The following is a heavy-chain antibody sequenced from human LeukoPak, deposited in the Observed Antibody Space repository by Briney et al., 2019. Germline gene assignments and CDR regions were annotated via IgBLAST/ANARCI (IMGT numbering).Heavy chain of an antibody. CDR1: GFTFSTSN. J-gene: IGHJ4*02. V-gene: IGHV3-21*01. CDR3: ARYSGTYRDY. D-gene: IGHD1-26*01. Sequence: GGSLRLSCAVSGFTFSTSNMNWVRQAPGKGLEWVSSITSGSSNIFYADSVKGRFTISRGNAKNSLYLQMNSLRAEDTAVYYCARYSGTYRDYWGQGTLVTVSS. CDR2: ITSGSSNI.